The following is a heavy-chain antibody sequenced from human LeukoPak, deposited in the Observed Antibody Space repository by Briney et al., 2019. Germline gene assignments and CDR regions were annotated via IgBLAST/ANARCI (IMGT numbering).Heavy chain of an antibody. V-gene: IGHV4-61*02. CDR1: ASISSGDYY. J-gene: IGHJ4*02. CDR3: AKISGYSTSWTPDY. Sequence: SETLSLTCTVSASISSGDYYWNWIRQPAGEGLEWIGRVSASGYTNYNPSLRSRITISVDTSKNQFSLELTSVTAADTAVYYCAKISGYSTSWTPDYWGQGTLVTVSS. CDR2: VSASGYT. D-gene: IGHD6-13*01.